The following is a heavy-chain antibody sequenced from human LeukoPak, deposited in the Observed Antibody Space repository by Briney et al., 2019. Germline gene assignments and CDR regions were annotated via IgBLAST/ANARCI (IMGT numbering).Heavy chain of an antibody. D-gene: IGHD3-10*01. CDR1: GGSISSYY. CDR2: IYYSGST. J-gene: IGHJ5*02. CDR3: ARGLSTMVRGVIGWFDP. V-gene: IGHV4-59*01. Sequence: SETLSLTCTVSGGSISSYYWSWIRQPPGKGLEWIGYIYYSGSTNYNPSLRSRVTISVDTSKNQFSLKLSSVTAADTAVYYCARGLSTMVRGVIGWFDPWGQGTLVTVSS.